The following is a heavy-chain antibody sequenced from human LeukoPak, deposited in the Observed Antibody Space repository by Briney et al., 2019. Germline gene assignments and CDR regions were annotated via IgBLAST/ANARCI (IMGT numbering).Heavy chain of an antibody. V-gene: IGHV5-51*01. D-gene: IGHD2-21*02. CDR3: ARPLIFTSDFYCFDY. CDR2: IYPGDSDT. J-gene: IGHJ4*02. Sequence: GESLKISCKGSGYSFSSYWIGWVRQMPGKGLEWMGLIYPGDSDTRYSPSFQGQVTISADKSISTAYLQWGSLKASDTALYYCARPLIFTSDFYCFDYWGQGTLVTVSS. CDR1: GYSFSSYW.